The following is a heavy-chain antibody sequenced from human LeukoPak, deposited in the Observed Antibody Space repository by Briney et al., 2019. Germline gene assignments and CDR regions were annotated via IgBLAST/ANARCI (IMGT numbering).Heavy chain of an antibody. J-gene: IGHJ2*01. CDR2: IYYSGST. CDR1: GGSVSSGSYY. D-gene: IGHD4-17*01. CDR3: ARERGPLTTVIPYFDL. Sequence: SETLSLTCTVSGGSVSSGSYYWGWIRQPPGKGLEWIGYIYYSGSTNYNPSLKSRVTISVDTSKNQFSLKLSSVTAADTAVYYCARERGPLTTVIPYFDLWGRGTLVTVSS. V-gene: IGHV4-61*01.